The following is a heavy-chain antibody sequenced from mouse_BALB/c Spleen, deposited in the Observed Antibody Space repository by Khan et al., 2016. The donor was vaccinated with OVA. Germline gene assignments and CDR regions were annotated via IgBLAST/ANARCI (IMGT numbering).Heavy chain of an antibody. CDR3: TRAGYGGFAY. D-gene: IGHD1-1*02. CDR2: ISDGGSST. J-gene: IGHJ3*01. Sequence: EVELVESGGGLVKPGGSLKLSCAASGFTFSDYYMYWVRQTPEKRLEWVATISDGGSSTYYPDSVKGRFTISGDNAKNSLYLQMSSLKSEDTAIYYCTRAGYGGFAYWGQGTLVTVSA. CDR1: GFTFSDYY. V-gene: IGHV5-4*02.